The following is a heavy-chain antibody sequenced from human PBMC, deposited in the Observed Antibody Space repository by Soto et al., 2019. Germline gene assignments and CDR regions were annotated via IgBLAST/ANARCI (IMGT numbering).Heavy chain of an antibody. Sequence: LASTVSGDTISSAGYDGSWIRQHPGKGLEWIGYIYYSGSTYYNPSLKSRVTISVDTSKNQFSLKLSSVTAADTAVYYCARGLYCSSTSCYGPYFDYWGQGTLVTVSS. CDR1: GDTISSAGYD. CDR2: IYYSGST. CDR3: ARGLYCSSTSCYGPYFDY. V-gene: IGHV4-31*03. J-gene: IGHJ4*02. D-gene: IGHD2-2*01.